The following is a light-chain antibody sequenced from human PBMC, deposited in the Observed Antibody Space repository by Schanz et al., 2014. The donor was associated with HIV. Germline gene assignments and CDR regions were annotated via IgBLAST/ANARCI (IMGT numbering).Light chain of an antibody. J-gene: IGKJ1*01. CDR2: AAS. CDR3: QQSYSTPWT. V-gene: IGKV1-39*01. Sequence: DIQMTQSPSSLSASVGDRVTITCRASQGIRNALGWYQQKPGKAPKLLIYAASTLQSGVPSRFSGSGSGADFTLTISSLQPEDFATYYCQQSYSTPWTFGQGTKVEIK. CDR1: QGIRNA.